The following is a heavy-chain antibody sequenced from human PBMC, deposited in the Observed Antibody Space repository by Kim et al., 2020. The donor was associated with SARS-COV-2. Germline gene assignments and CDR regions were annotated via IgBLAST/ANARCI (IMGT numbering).Heavy chain of an antibody. D-gene: IGHD1-7*01. V-gene: IGHV3-53*01. Sequence: GGSLRLSCAASGFTVSSNYMSWVRQAPGKGLEWVSVIYSGGSTYYADSVKGRFTISRDNSKNTLYLQMNSLRAEDTAVYYCARAQLTKSYNWNYGGFDYWGQGTLVTVSS. CDR3: ARAQLTKSYNWNYGGFDY. CDR2: IYSGGST. J-gene: IGHJ4*02. CDR1: GFTVSSNY.